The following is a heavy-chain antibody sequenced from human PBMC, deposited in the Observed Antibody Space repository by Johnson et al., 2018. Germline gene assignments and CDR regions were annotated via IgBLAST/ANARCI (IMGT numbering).Heavy chain of an antibody. CDR2: LNHDGSDT. CDR3: ASTIAGAGPYYMDV. J-gene: IGHJ6*03. CDR1: GLTFNKYW. Sequence: VQLQESGGGLVQPGGSLRLSCVASGLTFNKYWMHWVRQAPGKGLVWISRLNHDGSDTTYADSVKGRFTISRDNARKMLYLQMNSLRAEDTAVYDCASTIAGAGPYYMDVWGKGTTVTVSS. D-gene: IGHD6-19*01. V-gene: IGHV3-74*03.